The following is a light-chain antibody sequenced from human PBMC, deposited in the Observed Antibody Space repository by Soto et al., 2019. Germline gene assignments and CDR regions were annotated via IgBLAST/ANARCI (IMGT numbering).Light chain of an antibody. CDR1: QGISTY. CDR3: QQLDDYPIT. J-gene: IGKJ5*01. Sequence: DIHLTQSPSFLSASVGDRVTITCRASQGISTYLAWYQQKPGQVPKLLIYGTSTLQSGVPSRFRGNRSGADFTLTITYVQPEDFATYYCQQLDDYPITFGHGTRLEI. V-gene: IGKV1-9*01. CDR2: GTS.